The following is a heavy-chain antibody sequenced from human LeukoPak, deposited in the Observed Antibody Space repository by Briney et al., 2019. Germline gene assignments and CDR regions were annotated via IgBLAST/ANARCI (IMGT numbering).Heavy chain of an antibody. V-gene: IGHV4-39*01. Sequence: PSETLSLTCTVSSSSISAGNNLWGWIRQPPGKGLEWIGTINYSGSTYYNPSLKSRLTKSVDTSKNQFSLKLSSVTAADTAVYYCARLIVYRNNWAFDYWGQGTLVTVSS. CDR3: ARLIVYRNNWAFDY. CDR2: INYSGST. D-gene: IGHD1-1*01. J-gene: IGHJ4*02. CDR1: SSSISAGNNL.